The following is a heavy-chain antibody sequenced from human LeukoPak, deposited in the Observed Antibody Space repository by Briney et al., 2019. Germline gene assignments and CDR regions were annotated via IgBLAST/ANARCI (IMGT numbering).Heavy chain of an antibody. D-gene: IGHD1-26*01. J-gene: IGHJ1*01. CDR2: IKQDGTET. Sequence: GGSLRLSCVASGLTFSNFWMTWLRQAPGKGLEWVANIKQDGTETYYADSVRGRFTISRDNADNTLHLQMNSLRGEDTAIYYCVREVGAPGSFQHWGQGALVTVGS. CDR3: VREVGAPGSFQH. V-gene: IGHV3-7*01. CDR1: GLTFSNFW.